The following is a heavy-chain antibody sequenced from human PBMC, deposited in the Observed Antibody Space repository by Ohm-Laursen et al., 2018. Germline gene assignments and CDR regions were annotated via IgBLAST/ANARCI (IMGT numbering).Heavy chain of an antibody. CDR3: ARLLWFGELFDY. CDR2: IKQDGSEK. J-gene: IGHJ4*02. Sequence: SLRLSCTASGFTFSSYWMSWVRQAPGKGLEWVANIKQDGSEKYYVDSVKGRFTISRDNAKNSLYLQMNSLRAEDTAVYYCARLLWFGELFDYWGQGTLVTVSS. CDR1: GFTFSSYW. D-gene: IGHD3-10*01. V-gene: IGHV3-7*01.